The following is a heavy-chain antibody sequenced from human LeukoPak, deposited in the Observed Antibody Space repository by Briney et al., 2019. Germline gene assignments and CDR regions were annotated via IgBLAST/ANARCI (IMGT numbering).Heavy chain of an antibody. D-gene: IGHD3-10*02. CDR2: IKSKTGGETI. CDR1: GFTFSDAW. Sequence: GGSLRLSCAASGFTFSDAWMSWVRQAPGKGLEWVGRIKSKTGGETIDYATPMKDRFRISRDDSKNTLYLQMNSLKTEDTAVYYCLFSIFQHWGQGTLVTVSS. J-gene: IGHJ1*01. CDR3: LFSIFQH. V-gene: IGHV3-15*01.